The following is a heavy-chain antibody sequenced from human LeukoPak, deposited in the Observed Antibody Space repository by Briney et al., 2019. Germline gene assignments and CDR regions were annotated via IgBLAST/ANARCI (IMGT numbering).Heavy chain of an antibody. Sequence: GGSLRLSCAASGFTFDDYGMSWVRQAPGKGLEWVSGINWNGGSTGYADSVKGRFTISRDNSKNTLYLQMNSLRAEDTAVYYCARDGSSDLYSGYEDYWGQGTLVTVSS. CDR3: ARDGSSDLYSGYEDY. J-gene: IGHJ4*02. CDR2: INWNGGST. CDR1: GFTFDDYG. V-gene: IGHV3-20*04. D-gene: IGHD5-12*01.